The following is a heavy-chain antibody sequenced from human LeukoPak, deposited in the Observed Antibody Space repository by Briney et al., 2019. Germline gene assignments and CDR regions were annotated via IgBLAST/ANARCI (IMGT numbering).Heavy chain of an antibody. D-gene: IGHD2-15*01. Sequence: GGSLRLSCAASRFTFSSYSMNWVRQAPGKGLEWVSYISTSGTTIYYADSVKGRFTVSRDNARNSLYLQMNSLRAEDTAVYYCARANAYCSGGTCYSVAFDYWGQGTLVTVSS. J-gene: IGHJ4*02. CDR2: ISTSGTTI. CDR3: ARANAYCSGGTCYSVAFDY. CDR1: RFTFSSYS. V-gene: IGHV3-48*01.